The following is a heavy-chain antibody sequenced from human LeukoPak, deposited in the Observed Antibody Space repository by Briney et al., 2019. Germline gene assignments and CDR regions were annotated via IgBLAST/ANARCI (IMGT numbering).Heavy chain of an antibody. CDR3: ARAGRVLGYCSSTSCPWGLRDAFDV. Sequence: GGSLRLSCAASGFTFDDYAMHWVRQAPGKGLEWVSGISWNSGSIGYADSVKGRFTISRDNAKNSLYLQMNSLRAEDTAVYYCARAGRVLGYCSSTSCPWGLRDAFDVWGQGTMVTVSS. D-gene: IGHD2-2*01. J-gene: IGHJ3*01. CDR2: ISWNSGSI. V-gene: IGHV3-9*01. CDR1: GFTFDDYA.